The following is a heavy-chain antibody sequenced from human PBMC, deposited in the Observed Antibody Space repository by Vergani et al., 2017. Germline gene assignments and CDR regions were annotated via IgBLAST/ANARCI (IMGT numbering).Heavy chain of an antibody. CDR3: VREGSYCGSTTCRNPSYVYYYHMDV. CDR2: IYYDGSKK. D-gene: IGHD2-21*01. Sequence: QVQLVESGGGVVQPGRSLRLSCTSSGFTFSTYAMYWVRQAPGKGLEWVAIIYYDGSKKYYADSVKGRFTISRDNSRNTLDLLMSSLRAEDTAIYYCVREGSYCGSTTCRNPSYVYYYHMDVWGEGTTVTVSS. V-gene: IGHV3-33*01. CDR1: GFTFSTYA. J-gene: IGHJ6*03.